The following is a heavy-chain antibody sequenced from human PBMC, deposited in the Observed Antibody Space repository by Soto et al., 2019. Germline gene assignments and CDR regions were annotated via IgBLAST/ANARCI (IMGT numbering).Heavy chain of an antibody. Sequence: GSLRLSCAATGFTFRNYAMSWVRQAPGKGLEWVSVIRSSGASIYYADSVKGRFTVSRDNSKNTMYLQMRSLRADDTAVYYCAKDLEDIVVVPPALSHRYYYGMDVWGQGTTVTVSS. CDR3: AKDLEDIVVVPPALSHRYYYGMDV. J-gene: IGHJ6*02. V-gene: IGHV3-23*01. CDR1: GFTFRNYA. D-gene: IGHD2-2*01. CDR2: IRSSGASI.